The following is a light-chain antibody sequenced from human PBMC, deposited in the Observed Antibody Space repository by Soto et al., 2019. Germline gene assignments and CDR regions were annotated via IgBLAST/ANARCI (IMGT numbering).Light chain of an antibody. CDR3: SSYTITSSPV. V-gene: IGLV2-14*01. CDR2: EVT. CDR1: SSDVGGYDF. Sequence: QSVLTQPASVSGSPGQSITISCTGTSSDVGGYDFVSWYRQYPGQAPKILIYEVTHRPSGVPDRFSGSKSGNTASLTISGLQADDEADYYCSSYTITSSPVFGPGTKGTAL. J-gene: IGLJ1*01.